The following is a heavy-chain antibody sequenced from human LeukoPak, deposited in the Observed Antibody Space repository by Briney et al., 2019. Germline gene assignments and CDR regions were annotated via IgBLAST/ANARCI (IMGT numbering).Heavy chain of an antibody. J-gene: IGHJ5*02. V-gene: IGHV3-48*04. D-gene: IGHD6-6*01. CDR1: GFTFSSYL. CDR2: ISSSSTI. CDR3: ARVGESSIAAFDP. Sequence: PGGSLRLSCAASGFTFSSYLMGWVRPAPGQGLEWVSYISSSSTIYYADSVKGRFTVSRDNAKNSLYLQMNSLRAEDTAVYYCARVGESSIAAFDPWGQGTLVTVSS.